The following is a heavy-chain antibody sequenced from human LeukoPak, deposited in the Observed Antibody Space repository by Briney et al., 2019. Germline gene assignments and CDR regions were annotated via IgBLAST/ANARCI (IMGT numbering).Heavy chain of an antibody. CDR2: IKGDGSST. CDR1: GFTFSNYW. J-gene: IGHJ6*02. V-gene: IGHV3-74*01. CDR3: ARGNYHAMDV. Sequence: GGSLRLSCAASGFTFSNYWMHWVRQTPGEGLVCVSLIKGDGSSTTYADSVKGRFTISRDNAKNTVYLQMNSLRAEDTAVYYCARGNYHAMDVWGQGTTVTV.